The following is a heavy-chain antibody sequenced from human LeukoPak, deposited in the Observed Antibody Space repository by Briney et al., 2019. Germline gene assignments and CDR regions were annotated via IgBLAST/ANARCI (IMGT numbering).Heavy chain of an antibody. V-gene: IGHV3-66*01. CDR2: IYSGGST. CDR1: GFTFDDYA. Sequence: GGSLRLSCAASGFTFDDYAMPWVRQAPGKGLEWVSVIYSGGSTYYADSVKGRFTISRDNSKNTLYLQMNSLRAEDTAVYYCARDKPYVPLDIWGQGTMVTVSS. CDR3: ARDKPYVPLDI. J-gene: IGHJ3*02. D-gene: IGHD3-16*01.